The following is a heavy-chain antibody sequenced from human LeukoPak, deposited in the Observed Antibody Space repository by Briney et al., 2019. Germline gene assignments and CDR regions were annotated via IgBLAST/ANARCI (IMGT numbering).Heavy chain of an antibody. CDR3: ARGEYVISGYRNDAFDI. J-gene: IGHJ3*02. CDR1: GYTFTDYY. Sequence: ASVKVSFKASGYTFTDYYMHWVRQAPGQRLEWMGWINPNSGATKYAQKFQGRVTMTRDTSISTAYMELSRLTSDDTAVYYCARGEYVISGYRNDAFDIWGQGTMVTVSS. CDR2: INPNSGAT. D-gene: IGHD3-22*01. V-gene: IGHV1-2*02.